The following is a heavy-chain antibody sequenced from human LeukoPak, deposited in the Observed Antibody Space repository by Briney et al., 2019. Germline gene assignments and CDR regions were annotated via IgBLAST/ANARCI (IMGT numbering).Heavy chain of an antibody. J-gene: IGHJ3*02. D-gene: IGHD6-13*01. CDR3: ARTIAAAVHDAFDI. V-gene: IGHV4-39*01. Sequence: PSETLSLTCAVSGGSISSSSYYWGWIRQPPGKGLEWIGSIYYSGSTYYNPSLKSRVTISVDTSKNQFSLKLSSVTAADTAVYYCARTIAAAVHDAFDIWGQGTMVTVSS. CDR2: IYYSGST. CDR1: GGSISSSSYY.